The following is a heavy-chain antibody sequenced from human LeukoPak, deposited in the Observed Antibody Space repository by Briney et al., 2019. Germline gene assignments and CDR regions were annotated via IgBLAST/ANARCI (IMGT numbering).Heavy chain of an antibody. CDR1: GDSITTYY. D-gene: IGHD2-2*01. CDR3: ARGVKSAASS. CDR2: INYMGST. J-gene: IGHJ5*01. V-gene: IGHV4-59*01. Sequence: SETLSLTCTVSGDSITTYYWSWIRQPPGKGLEWIGYINYMGSTNYNPSLKNRVSISADISKTQFTLRLGSVTAADTAVYFCARGVKSAASSWGHGTLFTVSS.